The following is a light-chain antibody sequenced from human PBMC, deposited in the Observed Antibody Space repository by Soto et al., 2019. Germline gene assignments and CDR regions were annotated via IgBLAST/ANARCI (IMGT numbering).Light chain of an antibody. V-gene: IGLV3-21*02. J-gene: IGLJ1*01. CDR1: NIGSKN. CDR2: DDD. CDR3: QVWDSSVLHHV. Sequence: YDLTQSPSVSVDPGQTARITYEGNNIGSKNVHWFQQRPGQAPVLVVFDDDDRPSGIPDRFSGSNSGNTATLTISRVEAGDEADYYCQVWDSSVLHHVFGTGTKVTVL.